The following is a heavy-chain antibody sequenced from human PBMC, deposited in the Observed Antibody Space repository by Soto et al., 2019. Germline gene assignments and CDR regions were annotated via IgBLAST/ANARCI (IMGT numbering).Heavy chain of an antibody. D-gene: IGHD6-19*01. CDR3: ARVAVAGNFWYFDL. V-gene: IGHV1-58*01. J-gene: IGHJ2*01. CDR1: GFTFTNSA. CDR2: IVVGSGNT. Sequence: SVKVSCKASGFTFTNSAVQWVRQARGQRLEWIGWIVVGSGNTNYAQKFQERVTITTDTSTSTAYMELSSLRSDDTAVYYCARVAVAGNFWYFDLWGRGTLVTVSS.